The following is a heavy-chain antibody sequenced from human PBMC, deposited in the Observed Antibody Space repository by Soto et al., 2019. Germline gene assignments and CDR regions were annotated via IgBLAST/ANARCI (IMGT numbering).Heavy chain of an antibody. Sequence: GASVKVSCKASGYTFTRSGISWVRQAPGQGLEWMGWISTYNGDTNYAQTFQGRVTMTTDTSTSTAYMELRSLTSDDTAVYYCAREGPAPYYYYGMDVWGQGSTVTVSS. J-gene: IGHJ6*02. CDR1: GYTFTRSG. CDR2: ISTYNGDT. V-gene: IGHV1-18*01. CDR3: AREGPAPYYYYGMDV.